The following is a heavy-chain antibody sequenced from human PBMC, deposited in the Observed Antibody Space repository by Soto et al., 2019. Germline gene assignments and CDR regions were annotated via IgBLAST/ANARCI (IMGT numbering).Heavy chain of an antibody. CDR2: ISAYNGNT. V-gene: IGHV1-18*01. CDR3: AGISWSPYGDLGHTFDY. J-gene: IGHJ4*02. Sequence: QVQLVQSGAEVKKPGASVKVSCKASGYTFTSYGISWVRQAPGQGLEWMGWISAYNGNTNYAQKLQGRVTMTTDTSTNTAYMELGSLGSDDTAVYYCAGISWSPYGDLGHTFDYWGQGTLVTVSS. CDR1: GYTFTSYG. D-gene: IGHD4-17*01.